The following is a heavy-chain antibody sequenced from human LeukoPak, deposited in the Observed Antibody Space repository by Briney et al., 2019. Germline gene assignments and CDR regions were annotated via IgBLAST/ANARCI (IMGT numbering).Heavy chain of an antibody. CDR2: IKQDGSEK. J-gene: IGHJ4*02. CDR1: GFIFSSYW. V-gene: IGHV3-7*01. D-gene: IGHD1-1*01. Sequence: PGGSLRLSCAASGFIFSSYWMSWVRQAPGEGLEWVANIKQDGSEKYYVDSVKGRFTISRDNAKNSLYLQMNSLRAEDTAVDYCARNWNGGDYWGQGTLVTVSS. CDR3: ARNWNGGDY.